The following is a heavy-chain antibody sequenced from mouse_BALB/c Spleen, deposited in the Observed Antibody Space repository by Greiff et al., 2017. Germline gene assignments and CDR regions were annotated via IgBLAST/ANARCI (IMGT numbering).Heavy chain of an antibody. V-gene: IGHV5-6-4*01. CDR2: ISSGGSYT. Sequence: DVKLVESGGGLVKPGGSLKLSCAASGFTFSSYTMSWVRQTPEKRLEWVATISSGGSYTYYPDSVKGRFTISRDNAKNTLYLQMSSLKSEDTAMYYCTRDGGSPAWFAYWGQGTLVTVSA. CDR3: TRDGGSPAWFAY. CDR1: GFTFSSYT. D-gene: IGHD6-2*01. J-gene: IGHJ3*01.